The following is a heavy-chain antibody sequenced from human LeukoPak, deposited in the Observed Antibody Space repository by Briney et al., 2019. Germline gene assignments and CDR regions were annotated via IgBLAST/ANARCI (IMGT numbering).Heavy chain of an antibody. CDR1: GFTVITND. CDR3: ARGVEPLAANTLAY. J-gene: IGHJ4*02. CDR2: LYGDGST. Sequence: GGSLRLSCAASGFTVITNDMTWVRRAPGKGPEWVSVLYGDGSTKYSDSVQGRFTISTDNSKNTPYLELNSLSPDDTAVYYCARGVEPLAANTLAYWGQGTLVTVSS. D-gene: IGHD1-14*01. V-gene: IGHV3-53*01.